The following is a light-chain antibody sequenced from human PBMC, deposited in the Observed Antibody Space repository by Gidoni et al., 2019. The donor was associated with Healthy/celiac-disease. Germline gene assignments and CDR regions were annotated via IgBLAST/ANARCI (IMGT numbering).Light chain of an antibody. CDR2: KAS. CDR3: QQYNSYSFT. V-gene: IGKV1-5*03. CDR1: QSISSW. J-gene: IGKJ3*01. Sequence: DIQMTPSPSTLSASVGDRVPITCRASQSISSWLAWYQQKPGKAPKLLIYKASSLESGVPSRFSGSGSGTEFTLTISSLQPDDFATYYCQQYNSYSFTFGPGTKVDIK.